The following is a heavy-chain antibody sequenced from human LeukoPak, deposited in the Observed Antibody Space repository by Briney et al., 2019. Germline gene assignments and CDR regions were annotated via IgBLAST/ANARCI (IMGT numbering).Heavy chain of an antibody. CDR3: ARGLLSRITMIVGGYYYYYMDV. D-gene: IGHD3-22*01. J-gene: IGHJ6*03. V-gene: IGHV1-8*01. CDR1: GYTFTSYD. Sequence: ASVKVSCKASGYTFTSYDINWVRQATGQGLEWMGWMNPNSGNTGYAQKFQGRVTMTRNTSISTAYMELSRLRSEDTAVYYCARGLLSRITMIVGGYYYYYMDVWGKGTTVTISS. CDR2: MNPNSGNT.